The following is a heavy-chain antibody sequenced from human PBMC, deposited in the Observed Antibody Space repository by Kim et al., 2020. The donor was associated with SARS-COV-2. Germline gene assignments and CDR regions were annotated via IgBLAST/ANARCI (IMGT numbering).Heavy chain of an antibody. CDR3: ARGGKRGYSSSWYGFDY. Sequence: VKGRFTISRDNAKNTLYLQMNSLRAEDTAVYYCARGGKRGYSSSWYGFDYWGQGTLVTVSS. V-gene: IGHV3-74*01. D-gene: IGHD6-13*01. J-gene: IGHJ4*02.